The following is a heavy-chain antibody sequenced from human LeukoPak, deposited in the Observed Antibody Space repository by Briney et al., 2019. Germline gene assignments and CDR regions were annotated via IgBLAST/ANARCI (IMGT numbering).Heavy chain of an antibody. CDR1: GGSISSYY. J-gene: IGHJ4*02. CDR3: AAGNSEGFDY. D-gene: IGHD4-23*01. CDR2: IYTSGST. V-gene: IGHV4-4*09. Sequence: SETLSLTCTVPGGSISSYYWSWIRQPPGKGLEWIGYIYTSGSTNYNPSLKSRVTISVDTSKNQFSLKLSSVTAADTAVYYCAAGNSEGFDYWGQGTLVTVSS.